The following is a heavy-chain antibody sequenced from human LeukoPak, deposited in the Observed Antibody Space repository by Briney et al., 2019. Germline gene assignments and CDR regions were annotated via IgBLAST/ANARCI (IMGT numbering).Heavy chain of an antibody. D-gene: IGHD3-22*01. CDR2: IYYSGST. Sequence: SETLSLTCTVSGGSISSSSYYWGWIRQPPGKGLEWIGYIYYSGSTNYNPSLKSRVTISVDTSKNQFSLKLSSVTAADTAVYYCAREYYYDSTGVGFDYWGQGTLVTVSS. J-gene: IGHJ4*02. CDR1: GGSISSSSYY. CDR3: AREYYYDSTGVGFDY. V-gene: IGHV4-61*01.